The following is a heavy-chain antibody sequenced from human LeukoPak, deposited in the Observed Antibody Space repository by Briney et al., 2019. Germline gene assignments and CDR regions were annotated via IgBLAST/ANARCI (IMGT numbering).Heavy chain of an antibody. V-gene: IGHV4-38-2*02. CDR1: GYSITSGYF. J-gene: IGHJ4*02. CDR2: IYHSGST. CDR3: AREYLVAGRWYFDY. Sequence: PSETLSLTCRVSGYSITSGYFWGWIRQPPGKGLEWIGRIYHSGSTYYDPSLKSRVTISVDTSRNQFSLKLSSVTAADTAVYYCAREYLVAGRWYFDYWGQGTLVTVSS. D-gene: IGHD6-19*01.